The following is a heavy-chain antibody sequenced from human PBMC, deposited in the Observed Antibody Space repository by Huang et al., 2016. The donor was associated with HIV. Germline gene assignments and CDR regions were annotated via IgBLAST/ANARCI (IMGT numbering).Heavy chain of an antibody. CDR3: ATSTPDVGAGVLRSAFDI. D-gene: IGHD2-15*01. CDR2: FDPEEGET. Sequence: QVQLVESGAELKKPGASVRVSCKVSGYTVRELSLHWVRQAAEKGLAWMGGFDPEEGETNYAQRLQGRVTMTEDTSTDTAYMELSSLRPEDTAVYYCATSTPDVGAGVLRSAFDIWGQGTMVTVSS. V-gene: IGHV1-24*01. CDR1: GYTVRELS. J-gene: IGHJ3*02.